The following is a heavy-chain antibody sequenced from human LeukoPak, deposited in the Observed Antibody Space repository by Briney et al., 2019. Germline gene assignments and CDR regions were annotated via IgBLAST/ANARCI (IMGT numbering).Heavy chain of an antibody. Sequence: PGGTLRLSCAASGFTFSSYGMSWVRQAPGKGLEWVSGISGSGGSTYYADSVKGRFTISRDNAKTSLYLQMNSLRADDTAVYYCARGSDWFDPWGQGTLVTVSS. CDR2: ISGSGGST. CDR1: GFTFSSYG. J-gene: IGHJ5*02. CDR3: ARGSDWFDP. V-gene: IGHV3-23*01.